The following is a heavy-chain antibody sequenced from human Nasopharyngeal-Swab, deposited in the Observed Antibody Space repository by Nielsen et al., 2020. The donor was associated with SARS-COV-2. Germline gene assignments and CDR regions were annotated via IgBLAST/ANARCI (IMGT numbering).Heavy chain of an antibody. Sequence: ASVKVSCKVSGYTLTELSMHWVRQAPGKGLEWMGGFDPEDGETIYAQKFQGRVTMTEDTSTDTAYMELSSLRSEDTAVYYCARDLSLTVGYWSGYDHLGGYWGQGTLVTVSS. CDR1: GYTLTELS. J-gene: IGHJ4*02. D-gene: IGHD5-12*01. V-gene: IGHV1-24*01. CDR2: FDPEDGET. CDR3: ARDLSLTVGYWSGYDHLGGY.